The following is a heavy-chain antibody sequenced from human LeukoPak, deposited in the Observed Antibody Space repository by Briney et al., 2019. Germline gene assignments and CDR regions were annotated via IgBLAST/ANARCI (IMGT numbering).Heavy chain of an antibody. V-gene: IGHV1-46*01. J-gene: IGHJ1*01. CDR2: INPSGGST. CDR3: ATNPIGGLYGETLGYFQH. D-gene: IGHD4-17*01. CDR1: GYIFTSYN. Sequence: ASVKASCKASGYIFTSYNIYWVRQAPGQGLEWMGIINPSGGSTNYAQKFQGRVTMTEDTSTDTAYMELSSLRSEDTAVYYCATNPIGGLYGETLGYFQHWGQGTLVTVSS.